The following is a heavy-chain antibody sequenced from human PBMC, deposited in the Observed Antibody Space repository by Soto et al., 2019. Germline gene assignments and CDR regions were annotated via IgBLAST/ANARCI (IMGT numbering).Heavy chain of an antibody. CDR3: AKDSGRDGYTPFDY. V-gene: IGHV3-9*01. D-gene: IGHD5-12*01. CDR2: ITWNSDTV. Sequence: DVQLVESGGGLVQPGRSLRLSCAASGFTFDDFAMHWVRQGPGKGLEWVSIITWNSDTVAYADSVKGRFTISRDNAKNSLYLQMNSLRAEDTALYYCAKDSGRDGYTPFDYWGQGTLVTVSS. CDR1: GFTFDDFA. J-gene: IGHJ4*02.